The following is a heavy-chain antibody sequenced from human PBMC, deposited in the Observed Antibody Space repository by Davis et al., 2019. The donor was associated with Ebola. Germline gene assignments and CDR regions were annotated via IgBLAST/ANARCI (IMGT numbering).Heavy chain of an antibody. CDR3: ARDRSSSDFYYYYYYGLDV. V-gene: IGHV3-23*01. CDR2: ISGSGGTT. CDR1: GFTFSSYA. D-gene: IGHD6-6*01. J-gene: IGHJ6*02. Sequence: PGGSLRLSCAASGFTFSSYAMTWVRQAPGKGLEWVSAISGSGGTTYYAGSVKGRFTVSRDNSKKTMYLQMNSLRAEDTALYYCARDRSSSDFYYYYYYGLDVWGQGTTVTVS.